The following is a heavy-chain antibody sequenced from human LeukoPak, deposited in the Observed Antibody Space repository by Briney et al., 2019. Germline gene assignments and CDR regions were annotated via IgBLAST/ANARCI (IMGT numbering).Heavy chain of an antibody. D-gene: IGHD5-12*01. CDR1: GGSISSGSYY. V-gene: IGHV4-61*02. J-gene: IGHJ4*02. CDR2: IYTSGGT. CDR3: ARGYSGYAIDY. Sequence: PSETLSLTCTVSGGSISSGSYYWSWIRQPAGKGLEWIGRIYTSGGTNYNPSLKSRVTISVDTSKNQFSLKLSSVTAADTAVYYCARGYSGYAIDYWGQGTLVTVSS.